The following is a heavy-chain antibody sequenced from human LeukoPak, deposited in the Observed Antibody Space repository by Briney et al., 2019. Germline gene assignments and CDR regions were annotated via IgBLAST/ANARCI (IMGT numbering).Heavy chain of an antibody. J-gene: IGHJ4*02. CDR1: GGSISSFY. CDR2: IYTGGIT. V-gene: IGHV4-4*07. Sequence: SETLSLTCTVSGGSISSFYWSWIRQSAGKGLEWIGRIYTGGITNYNPSLKSRVTISVDTSKNQFSLKLSSVTAADTAVYYCARHSRDGPEDYWGQGTLVTVSS. CDR3: ARHSRDGPEDY. D-gene: IGHD5-24*01.